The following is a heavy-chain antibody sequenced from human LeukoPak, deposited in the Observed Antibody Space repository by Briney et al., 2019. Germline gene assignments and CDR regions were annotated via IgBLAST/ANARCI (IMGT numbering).Heavy chain of an antibody. CDR2: IRYDGSNK. CDR1: GFTFSSYA. Sequence: QTGGSLRLSCAASGFTFSSYAMSWVRQAPGKGLEWVAFIRYDGSNKYYADSVKGRFTISRDNSKNTLYLQMNSLRAENTTVYYCAKVGSSIAARADYFDYWGQGTLVTVSS. J-gene: IGHJ4*02. CDR3: AKVGSSIAARADYFDY. V-gene: IGHV3-30*02. D-gene: IGHD6-6*01.